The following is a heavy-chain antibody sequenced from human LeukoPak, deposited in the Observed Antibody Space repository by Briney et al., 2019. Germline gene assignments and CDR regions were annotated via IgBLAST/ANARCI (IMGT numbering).Heavy chain of an antibody. CDR3: ARGIGGARPFDY. D-gene: IGHD1-26*01. V-gene: IGHV4-34*01. CDR2: LNHSGST. J-gene: IGHJ4*02. Sequence: SETLSLTCAVYGGSFSGYYWSWVRQPPGKGLEWIGELNHSGSTNYNPSLKSRVTISVDTSKNQFSLKLSSVTAADTAVYYCARGIGGARPFDYWGQGTLVTVSS. CDR1: GGSFSGYY.